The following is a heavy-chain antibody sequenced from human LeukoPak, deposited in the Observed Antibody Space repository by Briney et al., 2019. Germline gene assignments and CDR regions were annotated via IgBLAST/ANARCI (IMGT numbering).Heavy chain of an antibody. J-gene: IGHJ3*01. Sequence: GGSLRLSCAASGFSVSNNYMGWVRQAPGKGLEWISLMYSGGTTFYADSVKDRFTISRDNSKNILYLQMESLTAGDTAVYYCAREAPDYYHSGTYKRAHAFDLWGQGTMVTVS. CDR3: AREAPDYYHSGTYKRAHAFDL. V-gene: IGHV3-66*01. CDR1: GFSVSNNY. CDR2: MYSGGTT. D-gene: IGHD3-10*01.